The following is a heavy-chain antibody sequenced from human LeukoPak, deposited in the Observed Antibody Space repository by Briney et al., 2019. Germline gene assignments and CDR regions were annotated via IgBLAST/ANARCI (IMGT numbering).Heavy chain of an antibody. Sequence: GGSLRLSCAASGFTFSSFAMSWVRQAPGKGLEWVSVISVSGDSTYYADSVKGRFTISRDNSKNTLYLRMNSLRAEDTAVYYCAKFIGSSWSGSYVDYWGQGTLVTVSS. J-gene: IGHJ4*02. CDR3: AKFIGSSWSGSYVDY. CDR2: ISVSGDST. CDR1: GFTFSSFA. D-gene: IGHD6-13*01. V-gene: IGHV3-23*01.